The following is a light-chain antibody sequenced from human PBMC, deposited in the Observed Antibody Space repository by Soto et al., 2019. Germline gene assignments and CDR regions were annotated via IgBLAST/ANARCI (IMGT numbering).Light chain of an antibody. V-gene: IGKV1-33*01. J-gene: IGKJ3*01. CDR2: DAS. Sequence: DIQMTQSPSSLSASVGDRVTITCQASHDISNYLNWYQQKPGQAPKLLIYDASNLETGVPSRFSGSESGTDFTFTISRLQPEDFATHYCQQYDNLLFTFGPGTKVDV. CDR3: QQYDNLLFT. CDR1: HDISNY.